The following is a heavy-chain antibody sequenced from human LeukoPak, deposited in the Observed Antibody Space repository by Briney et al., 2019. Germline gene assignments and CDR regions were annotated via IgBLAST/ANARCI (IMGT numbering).Heavy chain of an antibody. D-gene: IGHD3-10*01. CDR3: ARSHIPPAGSYSSHFDY. V-gene: IGHV3-7*01. J-gene: IGHJ4*02. CDR2: IKQDGSEK. Sequence: GGSLRLSCAASGFTFSSYWMSWVRQAPGKGLEWVANIKQDGSEKYYVDSVKGRFTISRDNAKNSLYLQMNSLRAEDTAVYYCARSHIPPAGSYSSHFDYWGQGTLVTVSS. CDR1: GFTFSSYW.